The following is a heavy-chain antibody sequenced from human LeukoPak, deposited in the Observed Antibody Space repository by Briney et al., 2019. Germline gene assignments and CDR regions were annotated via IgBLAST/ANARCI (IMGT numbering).Heavy chain of an antibody. CDR3: ARDFLPDYSGGHCYFLNWFDP. Sequence: ASVKVSCKASGYTVTSYGISWVRQAPGQGLEWMGWISAYNGNTNYAQKLQGRVTMTTDTSTSTAYMELRSLRSDDTAVYYCARDFLPDYSGGHCYFLNWFDPWGQGTLVTVSS. V-gene: IGHV1-18*01. CDR1: GYTVTSYG. J-gene: IGHJ5*02. D-gene: IGHD2-21*01. CDR2: ISAYNGNT.